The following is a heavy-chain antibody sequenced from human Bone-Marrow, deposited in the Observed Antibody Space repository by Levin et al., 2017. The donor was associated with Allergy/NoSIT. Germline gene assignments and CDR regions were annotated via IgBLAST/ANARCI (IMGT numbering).Heavy chain of an antibody. CDR3: VRQLDSGVGAYFES. J-gene: IGHJ4*02. Sequence: GGSLRLSCVVSGFSISDLQMNWVRQAPRQGLEWVSVSYSYGRTYYADSVRGRFTISRDNSKNTLYLQMNSLRAEDTAIYYCVRQLDSGVGAYFESWGQGTLVTVSS. CDR2: SYSYGRT. V-gene: IGHV3-53*01. D-gene: IGHD1-26*01. CDR1: GFSISDLQ.